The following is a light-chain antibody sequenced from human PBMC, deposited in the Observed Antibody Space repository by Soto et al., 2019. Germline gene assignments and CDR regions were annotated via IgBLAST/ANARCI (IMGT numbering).Light chain of an antibody. V-gene: IGLV1-51*02. CDR2: ENN. Sequence: QSVLTQPPSVSAAPGQKVTISGSGSSSNIGNNYVSWYRQLPGTAPKLLIYENNKRPSGLPDRFSGSKSGTSATLGITGLQTGDEADYYCGTWDSSLSAVVFGGGTKLTVL. CDR1: SSNIGNNY. J-gene: IGLJ2*01. CDR3: GTWDSSLSAVV.